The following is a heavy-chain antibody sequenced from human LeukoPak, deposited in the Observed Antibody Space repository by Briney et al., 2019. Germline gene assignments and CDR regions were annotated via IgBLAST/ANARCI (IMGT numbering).Heavy chain of an antibody. CDR1: GGSISSSSYY. CDR2: IYYSGST. Sequence: PSETLSLTCTVSGGSISSSSYYWGWIRQPPGKGLEWIGSIYYSGSTYYNPSLKSRVTISVDTSKNQFSLKLSSVTAADTAVYYCARDEYDDYSTNYYYYMDVWGKGTTVTVSS. D-gene: IGHD4-11*01. V-gene: IGHV4-39*01. CDR3: ARDEYDDYSTNYYYYMDV. J-gene: IGHJ6*03.